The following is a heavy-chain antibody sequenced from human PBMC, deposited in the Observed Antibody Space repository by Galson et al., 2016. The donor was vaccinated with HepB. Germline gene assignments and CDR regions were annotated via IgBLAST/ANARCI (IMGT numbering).Heavy chain of an antibody. CDR3: ATGVFGVAPLEY. CDR1: GGTFSNYA. CDR2: IIPIFGSP. J-gene: IGHJ4*02. Sequence: SVKVSCKASGGTFSNYALSWVRLAPGQGLEWMGGIIPIFGSPNYAQKFQGRLSMAENTSTETAYMQLSSLRSEDTAMYYCATGVFGVAPLEYWGQGTQVTVSS. D-gene: IGHD3-3*01. V-gene: IGHV1-69*06.